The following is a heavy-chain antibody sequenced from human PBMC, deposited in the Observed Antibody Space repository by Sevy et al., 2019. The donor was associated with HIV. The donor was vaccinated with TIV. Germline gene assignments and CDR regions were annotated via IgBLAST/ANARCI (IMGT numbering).Heavy chain of an antibody. Sequence: GGSLRLSCVASGFIFSSYSMNWVRQAPGKGLEWVSSISSSSSYIYYADSVKGRFTISRDNAKNSLYLQMNSLRAEDTAVYYCARETGGYSSSPGGPIYYYHYGMDVWGQGTTVTVSS. CDR3: ARETGGYSSSPGGPIYYYHYGMDV. CDR1: GFIFSSYS. V-gene: IGHV3-21*01. CDR2: ISSSSSYI. D-gene: IGHD6-13*01. J-gene: IGHJ6*02.